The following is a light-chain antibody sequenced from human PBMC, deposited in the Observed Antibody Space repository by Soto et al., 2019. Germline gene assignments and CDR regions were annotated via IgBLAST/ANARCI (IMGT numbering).Light chain of an antibody. J-gene: IGLJ3*02. V-gene: IGLV2-14*03. Sequence: QSALTQTASVSGFPGQSITMSCTGTSSDVGGYNFVSWYQQHPGKAPKLIVHEVANRLSGVSGRFSGSKSGNTAFLTISGLQAEDEAVYYCCSHSSSITWMFGGGTKLTVL. CDR3: CSHSSSITWM. CDR2: EVA. CDR1: SSDVGGYNF.